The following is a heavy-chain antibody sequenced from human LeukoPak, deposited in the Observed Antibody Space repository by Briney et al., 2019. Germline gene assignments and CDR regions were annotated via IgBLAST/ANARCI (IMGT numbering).Heavy chain of an antibody. CDR1: GFTFSSYA. V-gene: IGHV3-30-3*01. CDR3: AREGIAVAGLFDY. CDR2: ISYDESNK. J-gene: IGHJ4*02. Sequence: AGGSLRLSCAASGFTFSSYAMHWVRQAPGKGLEWVAVISYDESNKYYADSVKGRFTISRDNSKNTLYLQMNSLRAEDTAVYYCAREGIAVAGLFDYWGQGTLVTVSS. D-gene: IGHD6-19*01.